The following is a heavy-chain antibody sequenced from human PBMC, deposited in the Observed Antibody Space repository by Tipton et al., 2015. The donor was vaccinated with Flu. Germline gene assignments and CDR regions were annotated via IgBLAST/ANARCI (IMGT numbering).Heavy chain of an antibody. D-gene: IGHD4-17*01. CDR3: ARMEWTVTTPRYFDL. CDR1: GGPISSGGDY. CDR2: IYYIGST. V-gene: IGHV4-31*03. J-gene: IGHJ2*01. Sequence: TLSLTCTASGGPISSGGDYWSWIRQHPGKGLEWIGHIYYIGSTNYNPSLKSRVTISVDTSENQFSLKLSSVTAADTAVYYCARMEWTVTTPRYFDLWGRGTLVTVSS.